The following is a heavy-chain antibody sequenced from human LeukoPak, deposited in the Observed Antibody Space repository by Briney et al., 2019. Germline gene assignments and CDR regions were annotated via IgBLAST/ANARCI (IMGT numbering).Heavy chain of an antibody. J-gene: IGHJ4*02. V-gene: IGHV1-18*01. CDR2: VSGYNVNT. Sequence: GASVKVSCKASGYTFTSYGISWVRQAPGQGLEWMGWVSGYNVNTNYAQKLQGRVTMTTDTITSTAYMVLRSLRSDDTAVYYCAREGYCSGGTCYSGSIDYWGQGTLVTVSS. CDR1: GYTFTSYG. CDR3: AREGYCSGGTCYSGSIDY. D-gene: IGHD2-15*01.